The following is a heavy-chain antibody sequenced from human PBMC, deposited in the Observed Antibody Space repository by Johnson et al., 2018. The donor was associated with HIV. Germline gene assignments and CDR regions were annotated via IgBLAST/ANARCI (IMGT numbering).Heavy chain of an antibody. CDR3: ASDSGIAVASGAFDI. J-gene: IGHJ3*02. Sequence: QVQLVESGGGLVQPGGSLRLSCAASGFKFSDYHMSWIRQAPGKGLEWVAVISYDGSNKYYADSVKGRFTISRDNSKNSLYLQMHSLRTEDTALYYCASDSGIAVASGAFDIWGQGTMVTVSS. CDR1: GFKFSDYH. D-gene: IGHD6-19*01. V-gene: IGHV3-30-3*01. CDR2: ISYDGSNK.